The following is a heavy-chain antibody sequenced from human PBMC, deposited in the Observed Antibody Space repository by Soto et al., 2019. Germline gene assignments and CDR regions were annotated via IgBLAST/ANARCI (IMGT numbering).Heavy chain of an antibody. Sequence: QVQLVESGGGVVQPGRSLRLSCAASGFTFITYGMHWVRQAPGKGLEWVAVISYDGINKYYVESVKGRFTISRDNSKNTLYLQMNSLRAEDTAVYYCAKVSWGSGSYYNWFDPWGQGTLVTVSS. CDR1: GFTFITYG. J-gene: IGHJ5*02. V-gene: IGHV3-30*18. CDR3: AKVSWGSGSYYNWFDP. D-gene: IGHD3-10*01. CDR2: ISYDGINK.